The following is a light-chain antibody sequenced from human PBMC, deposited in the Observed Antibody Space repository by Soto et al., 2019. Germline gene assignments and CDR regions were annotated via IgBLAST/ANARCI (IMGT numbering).Light chain of an antibody. CDR2: GNS. Sequence: QSVLTQPPSVSGAPGQRVTISCTGSSSNIGAGYDVHWYQQLPGTAPKLLIYGNSNRPSGVPDRFSGSKSGTSASLAITGLQDEDEADYYCQSYDSSLNGHVVFGGGTKLTVL. CDR1: SSNIGAGYD. CDR3: QSYDSSLNGHVV. J-gene: IGLJ2*01. V-gene: IGLV1-40*01.